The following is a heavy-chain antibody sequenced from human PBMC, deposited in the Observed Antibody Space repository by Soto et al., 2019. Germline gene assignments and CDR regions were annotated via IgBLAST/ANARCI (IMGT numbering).Heavy chain of an antibody. CDR2: VYYNGSP. D-gene: IGHD3-16*01. CDR1: RGSIQSSTYY. Sequence: QLQLQESGPGLVKPSETLSLTCTVSRGSIQSSTYYWGWIRQPPGKGLEWIGTVYYNGSPYFNPSLNSRRTLSADPSQNQFSLGLASVTAADTAVYYCARQTYLTYFDIWGQGTMVTVSS. V-gene: IGHV4-39*01. J-gene: IGHJ3*02. CDR3: ARQTYLTYFDI.